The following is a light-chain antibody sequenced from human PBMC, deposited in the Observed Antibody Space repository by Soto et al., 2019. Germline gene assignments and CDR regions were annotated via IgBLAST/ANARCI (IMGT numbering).Light chain of an antibody. V-gene: IGKV1-5*01. Sequence: DIQRTQSHSTLSASVGDTVAITCRASQTISRWLAWYQQKPGKAPRLLIYTASTLESGVPSRFSASGSGTEFTLTISSLHPDDFATYYCQEYNNYWTFGQGTKVDI. CDR3: QEYNNYWT. CDR1: QTISRW. J-gene: IGKJ1*01. CDR2: TAS.